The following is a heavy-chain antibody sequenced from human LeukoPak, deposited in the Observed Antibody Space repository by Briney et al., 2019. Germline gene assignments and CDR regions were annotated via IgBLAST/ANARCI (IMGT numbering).Heavy chain of an antibody. V-gene: IGHV3-23*01. D-gene: IGHD1-26*01. Sequence: GESLRLSCAASGFTFSSYVMNWVRQAPGEGLEWVSSIYSSGVTTYYADSVKGRFTISRDNSKNTLFLQMNSLRAEDTAVYYCAKSAKAVGATPGGYWGQGTLVTVSS. J-gene: IGHJ4*02. CDR3: AKSAKAVGATPGGY. CDR2: IYSSGVTT. CDR1: GFTFSSYV.